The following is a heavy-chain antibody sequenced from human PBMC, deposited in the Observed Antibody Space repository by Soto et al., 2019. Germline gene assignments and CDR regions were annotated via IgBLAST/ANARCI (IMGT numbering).Heavy chain of an antibody. CDR1: GFTFSSYA. CDR3: AKDLGSSPFYYGMDV. D-gene: IGHD6-13*01. J-gene: IGHJ6*02. Sequence: EVQLLESGGGLVQPGGSLRLSCAASGFTFSSYAMSWVRQAPGKGLEWVSAISGSGGSTYYADSVKGRFTISRDNSKNTLYRQMNSLRAEDTAVYYCAKDLGSSPFYYGMDVWGQGTTVTVSS. CDR2: ISGSGGST. V-gene: IGHV3-23*01.